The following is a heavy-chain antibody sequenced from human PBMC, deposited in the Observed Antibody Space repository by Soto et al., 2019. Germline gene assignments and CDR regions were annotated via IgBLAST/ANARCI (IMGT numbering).Heavy chain of an antibody. Sequence: QVQLQESGPGLVKPSQTLSLICTVSGDSISSDNYFWSWIRQPPGPGLEWIGSISNRGTPYYNPSLKSRVNVSLDTSQSRFSLYIYSVTAADTAVYYSAREVNVVALSDAFDIWGQGTMVTVSS. CDR3: AREVNVVALSDAFDI. D-gene: IGHD2-8*01. J-gene: IGHJ3*02. CDR2: ISNRGTP. CDR1: GDSISSDNYF. V-gene: IGHV4-30-4*01.